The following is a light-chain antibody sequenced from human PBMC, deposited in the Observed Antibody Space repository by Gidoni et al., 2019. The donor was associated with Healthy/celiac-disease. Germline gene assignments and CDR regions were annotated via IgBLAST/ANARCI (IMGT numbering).Light chain of an antibody. J-gene: IGKJ1*01. Sequence: EIVLTQSPGTLSLSPGARATLSCMASQSVSSSSLAWYQQKPGQAPRLLIYGASSRATGIPDRFSGSGSGTAFTLTLSSLEPEDFAVYYCQQYGSSPRTFGQGTKVEI. CDR2: GAS. CDR3: QQYGSSPRT. V-gene: IGKV3-20*01. CDR1: QSVSSSS.